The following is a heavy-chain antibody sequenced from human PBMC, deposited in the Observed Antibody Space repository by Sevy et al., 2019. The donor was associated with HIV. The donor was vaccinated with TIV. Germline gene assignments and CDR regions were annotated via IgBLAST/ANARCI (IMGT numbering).Heavy chain of an antibody. V-gene: IGHV3-30*18. CDR2: ISYDGSNK. D-gene: IGHD3-22*01. J-gene: IGHJ6*02. CDR1: GFTFSSYG. CDR3: AKDVVRSITMIVSYYYYYGMDV. Sequence: GGSLRLSCAASGFTFSSYGMYWVRQAPGKGLEWVAVISYDGSNKYYADSVKGRFTISRDNSKNTLYLQMNSLRAEDTAVYYCAKDVVRSITMIVSYYYYYGMDVWGQGTTVTVSS.